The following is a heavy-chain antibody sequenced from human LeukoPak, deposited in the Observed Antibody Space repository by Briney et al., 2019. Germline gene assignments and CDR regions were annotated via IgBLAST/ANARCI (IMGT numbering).Heavy chain of an antibody. Sequence: SETLSLTCTVSGGPISSSGFCWAWIRQPPGHGLEWTANRCHSGNTYYKPSLKRRVTISVDTSKNRFSLKLSSVTAADTAVHYCARQPTGYMDAWGKGTTVTVSS. CDR3: ARQPTGYMDA. CDR2: RCHSGNT. J-gene: IGHJ6*03. V-gene: IGHV4-39*01. CDR1: GGPISSSGFC. D-gene: IGHD7-27*01.